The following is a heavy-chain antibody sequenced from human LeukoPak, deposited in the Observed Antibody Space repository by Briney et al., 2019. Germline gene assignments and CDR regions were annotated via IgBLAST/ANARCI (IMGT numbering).Heavy chain of an antibody. J-gene: IGHJ4*02. CDR3: GKTTVGYSSGQKPAWPVDY. CDR1: GFTFGSHA. CDR2: IFGSGGSP. Sequence: GGSLRLSCEASGFTFGSHAMYWVRQAPGKGLEWVAGIFGSGGSPHYADSVKGRFTISRDNSRNTVYLQINSLRTEDTAVYYCGKTTVGYSSGQKPAWPVDYWGQGTLVTVSS. V-gene: IGHV3-23*01. D-gene: IGHD5-18*01.